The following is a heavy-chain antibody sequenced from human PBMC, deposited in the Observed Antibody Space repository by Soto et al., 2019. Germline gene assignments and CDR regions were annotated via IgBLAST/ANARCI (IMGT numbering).Heavy chain of an antibody. D-gene: IGHD2-15*01. CDR2: ISAYNGNT. CDR3: AREGELHHYYYYYGMDV. V-gene: IGHV1-18*01. Sequence: ASVKVSFKASGYTFTSYGISWVRQAPGQGLEWMGWISAYNGNTNYAQKLQGRVTMTTDTSTSTAYMELRSLRSDDTAVYYCAREGELHHYYYYYGMDVWGQGTTVTVSS. J-gene: IGHJ6*02. CDR1: GYTFTSYG.